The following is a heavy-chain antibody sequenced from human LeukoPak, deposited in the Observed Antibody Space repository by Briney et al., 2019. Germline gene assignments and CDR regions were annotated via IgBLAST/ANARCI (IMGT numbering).Heavy chain of an antibody. CDR2: INPSGGST. CDR3: ARWHYDILTGPPRFDP. Sequence: ASVKVSCKASGYTFTSYYMHWVRQAPGQGLEWMGIINPSGGSTSYAQKFQGRVTMTRDTYTSTVYMELRSLRSEATAVSYCARWHYDILTGPPRFDPWGQGTLVTVSS. D-gene: IGHD3-9*01. V-gene: IGHV1-46*01. J-gene: IGHJ5*02. CDR1: GYTFTSYY.